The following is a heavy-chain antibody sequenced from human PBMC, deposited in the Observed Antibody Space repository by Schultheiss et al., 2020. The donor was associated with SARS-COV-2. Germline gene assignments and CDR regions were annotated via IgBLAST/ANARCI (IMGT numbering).Heavy chain of an antibody. CDR2: INPNSGGT. D-gene: IGHD3-22*01. J-gene: IGHJ4*02. CDR3: ARGATYYYDSSGYYAFRY. V-gene: IGHV1-18*01. CDR1: GYSFTTYG. Sequence: ASVKVSCKASGYSFTTYGMNWVPQAPGQGLEWMGWINPNSGGTNYAQKLQGRVTMTTDTSTSTAYMELRSLRSDDTAVYYCARGATYYYDSSGYYAFRYWGQGTLVTVSS.